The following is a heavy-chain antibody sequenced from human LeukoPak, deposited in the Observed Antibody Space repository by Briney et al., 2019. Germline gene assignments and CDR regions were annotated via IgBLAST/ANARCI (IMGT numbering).Heavy chain of an antibody. D-gene: IGHD1-26*01. Sequence: PGKSLRLSCAASGFTFSSYSMNWVRQAPGKGLEWVSSISSSSSYIYYADSVKGRFTISRDNAKNSLYLQMNSLRAEDTAVYYCARESSGSYPDFDYWGQGTLVTVSS. CDR3: ARESSGSYPDFDY. V-gene: IGHV3-21*01. J-gene: IGHJ4*02. CDR1: GFTFSSYS. CDR2: ISSSSSYI.